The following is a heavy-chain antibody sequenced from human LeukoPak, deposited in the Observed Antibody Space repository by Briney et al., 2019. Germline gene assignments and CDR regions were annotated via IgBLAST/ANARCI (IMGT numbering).Heavy chain of an antibody. CDR2: MNPNSGNT. J-gene: IGHJ4*02. V-gene: IGHV1-8*01. D-gene: IGHD6-13*01. CDR1: GYTFTSYD. CDR3: ARGVRSSSWLDY. Sequence: ASVKVSCKASGYTFTSYDINRVRQATGQGLEWMGWMNPNSGNTGYAQKFQGRVTMTRNTSISTAYMELSSLRSEDTAVYYCARGVRSSSWLDYWGQGTLVTVSS.